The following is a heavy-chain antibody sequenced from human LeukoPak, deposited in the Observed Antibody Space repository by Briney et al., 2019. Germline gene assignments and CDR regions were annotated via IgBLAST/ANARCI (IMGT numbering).Heavy chain of an antibody. V-gene: IGHV1-18*01. Sequence: ASVKVSCKASGYTFTSYGISWVRQAPGQGLEWMGWISAYNGNTNYAQKLQGRVTITTDTSTSTAYMELRSLRSDDTAVYYCARDSLRAVAGGPNFDYWGQGTLVTVSS. CDR1: GYTFTSYG. D-gene: IGHD6-19*01. CDR3: ARDSLRAVAGGPNFDY. J-gene: IGHJ4*02. CDR2: ISAYNGNT.